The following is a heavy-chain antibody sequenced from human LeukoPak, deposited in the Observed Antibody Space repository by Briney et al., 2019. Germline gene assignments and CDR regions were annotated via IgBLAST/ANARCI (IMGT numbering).Heavy chain of an antibody. CDR2: ICAGGDT. CDR1: GFSVSYNY. J-gene: IGHJ4*02. V-gene: IGHV3-66*01. Sequence: PGGSLRLSCAASGFSVSYNYMSWVRQAPARGLEWVSVICAGGDTYYADSVKGRFTISRDNSKNTVYLQMHSLRADDTAVYYCARISGTLCFDLWGLGTLVTVSS. D-gene: IGHD1-7*01. CDR3: ARISGTLCFDL.